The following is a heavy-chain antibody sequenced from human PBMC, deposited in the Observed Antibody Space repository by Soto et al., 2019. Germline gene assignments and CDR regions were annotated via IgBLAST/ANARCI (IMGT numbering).Heavy chain of an antibody. CDR2: IIPILGIA. CDR1: GGTFSSYT. CDR3: AGEEYYYGSGAFFDY. J-gene: IGHJ4*02. Sequence: QVQLVQSGAEVKKPGSSVKVSCKASGGTFSSYTISWVRQAPGQGLEWMGRIIPILGIANYAQKFQGRVTITADKSTSTAYMELSSLRSEDTAVYYCAGEEYYYGSGAFFDYWGQGTLVTVSS. V-gene: IGHV1-69*08. D-gene: IGHD3-10*01.